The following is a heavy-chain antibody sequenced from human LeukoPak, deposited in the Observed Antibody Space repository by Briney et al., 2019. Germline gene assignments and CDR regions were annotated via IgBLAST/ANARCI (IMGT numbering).Heavy chain of an antibody. CDR2: IYYSGST. CDR3: AGTTGSTMSIDY. CDR1: GCSISRYS. V-gene: IGHV4-59*01. D-gene: IGHD1-7*01. Sequence: PSETLSLTCTVSGCSISRYSWSWIRQPPGKGLEWLGDIYYSGSTKYKPSLKRRVAMSVDTSKKQFSLLLSAVTAADTAVYYYAGTTGSTMSIDYWGQGTLVTVSS. J-gene: IGHJ4*02.